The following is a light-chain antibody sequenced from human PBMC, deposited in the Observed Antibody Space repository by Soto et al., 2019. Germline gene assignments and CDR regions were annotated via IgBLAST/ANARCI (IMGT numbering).Light chain of an antibody. V-gene: IGKV3-15*01. CDR3: QVYNNWPPGLT. Sequence: IVLTQSPGTLSLSPGERATLSCRASQRVSSNLAWYQQTPGRAPRLLIYGVSVRATGIPARFSGSGSGTECTLTISSLQSEDFALYYCQVYNNWPPGLTFGGGTKVDIK. CDR2: GVS. CDR1: QRVSSN. J-gene: IGKJ4*01.